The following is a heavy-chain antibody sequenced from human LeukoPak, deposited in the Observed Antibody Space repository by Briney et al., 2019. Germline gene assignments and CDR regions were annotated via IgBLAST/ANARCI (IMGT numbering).Heavy chain of an antibody. CDR1: GYTFTSYY. CDR2: INPSGGST. V-gene: IGHV1-46*01. CDR3: ARVGKTQKDIVVVPAADDAFDI. D-gene: IGHD2-2*01. J-gene: IGHJ3*02. Sequence: ASVKVSCKASGYTFTSYYMHWVRHAPGQGLEWMGIINPSGGSTSYAQKFQGRVTMTRDMSTSTVYMELSSLRSEAKAVYCCARVGKTQKDIVVVPAADDAFDIWGQGTMVTVSS.